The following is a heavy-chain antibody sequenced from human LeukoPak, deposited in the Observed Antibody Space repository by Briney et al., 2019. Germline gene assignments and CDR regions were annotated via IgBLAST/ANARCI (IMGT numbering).Heavy chain of an antibody. V-gene: IGHV4-59*01. D-gene: IGHD6-6*01. CDR2: IYYSGST. CDR1: GGSISSYY. Sequence: SETLSLTCTVSGGSISSYYWSWIRQPPGKGLEWIGYIYYSGSTNYNPSLKSRVTLSVDTSKNQFSLNLSPVTAADTAVYYCARDRGYGSSPRWYFDYWGQGTLVTVSS. CDR3: ARDRGYGSSPRWYFDY. J-gene: IGHJ4*02.